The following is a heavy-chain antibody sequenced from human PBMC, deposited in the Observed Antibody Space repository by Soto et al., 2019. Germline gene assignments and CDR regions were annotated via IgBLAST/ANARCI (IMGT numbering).Heavy chain of an antibody. Sequence: SELMSLPYTVSDGYIRSYYWRWIRQPPGKGLEWIGYIYYTGSTDNNPSLKSRVTISVDTSKNQFSLKLSSVTAADTAVYYCARERAVAGSFDFWGQGTLVTVSS. V-gene: IGHV4-59*01. CDR2: IYYTGST. D-gene: IGHD6-19*01. CDR1: DGYIRSYY. CDR3: ARERAVAGSFDF. J-gene: IGHJ4*02.